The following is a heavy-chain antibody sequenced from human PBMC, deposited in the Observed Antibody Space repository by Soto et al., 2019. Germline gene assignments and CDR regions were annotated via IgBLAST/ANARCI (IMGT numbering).Heavy chain of an antibody. D-gene: IGHD3-16*01. J-gene: IGHJ4*01. CDR2: IYWDDSK. V-gene: IGHV2-5*02. CDR1: GFSLSTSGVG. CDR3: AHKGGGDRILDY. Sequence: QITLKESGPTLVKPTQTLTLTCTFSGFSLSTSGVGVGWIRQPPGKALEWLALIYWDDSKEYSPSLKSRLTIPQDTSKDQVVLTMTNMDPVDTATYSCAHKGGGDRILDYWGHGTLVTVSS.